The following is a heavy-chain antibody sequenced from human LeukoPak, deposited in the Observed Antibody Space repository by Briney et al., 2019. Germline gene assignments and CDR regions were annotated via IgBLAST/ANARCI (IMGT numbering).Heavy chain of an antibody. V-gene: IGHV4-38-2*01. D-gene: IGHD6-6*01. Sequence: PSETLSLTCAVSGYSTSSGYYWGWIRQPPGKGLEWIGSIYHSGSTYYNPSLKSRVTISIDTSKNQFSLKLSSVTAADTAVYYCARDLEYSSSSSSAAFDYWGQGTLVTVSS. CDR1: GYSTSSGYY. J-gene: IGHJ4*02. CDR2: IYHSGST. CDR3: ARDLEYSSSSSSAAFDY.